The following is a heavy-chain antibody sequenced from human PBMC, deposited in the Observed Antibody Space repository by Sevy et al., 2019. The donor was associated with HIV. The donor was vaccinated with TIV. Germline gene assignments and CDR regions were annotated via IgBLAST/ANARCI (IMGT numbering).Heavy chain of an antibody. V-gene: IGHV3-23*01. Sequence: GGSLRLSCAASGFTFSSHAMSWVRQAPGKGLEWVSAISGSGGSTYYADSVKGRFTISRDNSKNTLYLQMNSMRAEDTAVDYCANGRVLVEDAFDIWGQGTMVTVSS. CDR3: ANGRVLVEDAFDI. CDR1: GFTFSSHA. D-gene: IGHD1-26*01. J-gene: IGHJ3*02. CDR2: ISGSGGST.